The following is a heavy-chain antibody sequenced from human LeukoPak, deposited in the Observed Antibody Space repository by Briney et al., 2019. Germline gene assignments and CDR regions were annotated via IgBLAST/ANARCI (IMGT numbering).Heavy chain of an antibody. D-gene: IGHD2-2*02. J-gene: IGHJ4*02. V-gene: IGHV4-38-2*01. CDR2: IYHSGST. Sequence: SETLSLTCAVSGYSISSGYYWGWIRQPPGKGLEWIGSIYHSGSTYYNPSLKSRVTISVDTFKNQFSLKLSSVTAADTAVYYCARVRKLVVPAAIDYWGQGTLVTVSS. CDR1: GYSISSGYY. CDR3: ARVRKLVVPAAIDY.